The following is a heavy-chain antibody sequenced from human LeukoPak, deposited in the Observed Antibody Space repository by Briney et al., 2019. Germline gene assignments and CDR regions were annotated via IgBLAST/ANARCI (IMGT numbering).Heavy chain of an antibody. D-gene: IGHD3-22*01. Sequence: ASVKVSCKVSGYTLTELSMHWVRQAPGKGLEWMGGFDPEDGETIYAQKFQGRVTMTEDTSTDTAYMELSSLRSEDTAVYYCATDRGDDSSGYSPPGFDYWGQGTLVTVSS. J-gene: IGHJ4*02. V-gene: IGHV1-24*01. CDR2: FDPEDGET. CDR1: GYTLTELS. CDR3: ATDRGDDSSGYSPPGFDY.